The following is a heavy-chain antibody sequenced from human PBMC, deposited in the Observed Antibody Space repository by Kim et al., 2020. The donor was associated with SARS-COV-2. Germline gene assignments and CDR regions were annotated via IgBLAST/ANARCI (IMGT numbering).Heavy chain of an antibody. CDR3: ARASALAMVRGVINWFDP. Sequence: SETLSLTCTVSGGSISSGSYYWSWIRQPAGKGLEWIGRIYTSGSTNYNPSLKSRVTISVDTSKNQFSLKLSSVTAADTAVYYCARASALAMVRGVINWFDPWGQGTLVTVSS. CDR2: IYTSGST. J-gene: IGHJ5*02. CDR1: GGSISSGSYY. D-gene: IGHD3-10*01. V-gene: IGHV4-61*02.